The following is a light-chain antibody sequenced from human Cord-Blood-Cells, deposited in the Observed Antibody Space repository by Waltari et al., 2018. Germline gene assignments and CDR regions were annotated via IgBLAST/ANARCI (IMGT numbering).Light chain of an antibody. Sequence: SYVLTQPPSVSVAPGKTARITCGGNNIGSKSVHWYQQKPGQAPVLVIYYDSDRPSGIPERFSGSNSGNTASLTVSRVEAGDEADEYCQVWDSSSDHWVFGGGTKLAVL. CDR1: NIGSKS. CDR3: QVWDSSSDHWV. J-gene: IGLJ3*02. V-gene: IGLV3-21*04. CDR2: YDS.